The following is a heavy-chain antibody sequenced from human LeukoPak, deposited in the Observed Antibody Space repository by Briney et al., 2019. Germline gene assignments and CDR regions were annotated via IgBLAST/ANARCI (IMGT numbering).Heavy chain of an antibody. J-gene: IGHJ4*02. D-gene: IGHD1-26*01. Sequence: GGSLRLSCTDSGFTFSNYAMHWVRQAPGKGLEWVTFISYDGSNQYYADSVKGRFTISRDNAKNSLYLQMNSLRAEDTAVYYCARDLVGACDYWGQGTLVTVSS. CDR2: ISYDGSNQ. V-gene: IGHV3-30-3*01. CDR1: GFTFSNYA. CDR3: ARDLVGACDY.